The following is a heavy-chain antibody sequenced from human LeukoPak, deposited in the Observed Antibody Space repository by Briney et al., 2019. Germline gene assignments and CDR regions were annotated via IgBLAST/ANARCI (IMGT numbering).Heavy chain of an antibody. Sequence: SGTLCLTCAVPGGSFTGSNWCSWARQPPGRGLGWIGVIYHSGSTNYAQSLKSRVTISVDKSKNPFSLKLSSLTTAHTAVYNGARGRPKDASMTGYVDYWGQGTLVTVSS. D-gene: IGHD1-14*01. CDR2: IYHSGST. CDR1: GGSFTGSNW. CDR3: ARGRPKDASMTGYVDY. J-gene: IGHJ4*02. V-gene: IGHV4-4*02.